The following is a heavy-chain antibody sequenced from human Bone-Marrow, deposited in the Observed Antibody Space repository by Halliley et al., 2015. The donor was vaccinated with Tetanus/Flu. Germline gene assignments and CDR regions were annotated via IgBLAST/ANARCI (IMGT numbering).Heavy chain of an antibody. CDR3: AKEMTGPQDS. V-gene: IGHV3-74*01. J-gene: IGHJ4*02. D-gene: IGHD3-9*01. Sequence: SLRLSCAASGFSFSTSWMVWVRQAPGKGLEWVSRINPEETTTNYADSVKGRFTISRDNAKNIVYLQMNSLRVEDTAIYYCAKEMTGPQDSWGQGTLVTVSS. CDR1: GFSFSTSW. CDR2: INPEETTT.